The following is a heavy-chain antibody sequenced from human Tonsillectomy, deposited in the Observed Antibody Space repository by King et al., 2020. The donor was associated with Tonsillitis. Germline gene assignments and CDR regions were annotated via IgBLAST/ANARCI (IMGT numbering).Heavy chain of an antibody. CDR2: ISSSSTYI. CDR1: GFTFSSYS. Sequence: VQLVESGGVLVKPGGSLRLSCAASGFTFSSYSMNWVRQAPGKGLEWVSSISSSSTYIYYADSVRGRFTISRDNAKNSLYLQMNSLRAEDTAVYYRARDGRGGYDSFDYWGQGTLVTVSS. J-gene: IGHJ4*02. D-gene: IGHD5-12*01. V-gene: IGHV3-21*01. CDR3: ARDGRGGYDSFDY.